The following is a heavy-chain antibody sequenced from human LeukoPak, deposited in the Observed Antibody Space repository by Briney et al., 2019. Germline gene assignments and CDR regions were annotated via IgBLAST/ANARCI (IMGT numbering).Heavy chain of an antibody. CDR2: IIPIFGTA. V-gene: IGHV1-69*05. CDR3: ARDFMGAVAGVQLFDS. Sequence: ASVKVSCKASGGTFSSYAISWVRQAPGQGLEWMGGIIPIFGTANYAQKFQGRVTITTDESTSTAYMELSSLRSEDTAVYYCARDFMGAVAGVQLFDSWGQGTLVTVSS. J-gene: IGHJ4*02. CDR1: GGTFSSYA. D-gene: IGHD6-19*01.